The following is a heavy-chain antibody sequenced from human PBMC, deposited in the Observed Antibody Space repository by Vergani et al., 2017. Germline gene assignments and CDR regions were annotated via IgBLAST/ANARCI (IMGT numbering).Heavy chain of an antibody. V-gene: IGHV3-30-3*01. D-gene: IGHD2-15*01. CDR3: ARGGKGIIMVVPSTHL. CDR2: ISYDGTEK. J-gene: IGHJ4*02. Sequence: QVKLEESGGGVVQPGRSLRLSCAASGFSFGNYAMHWVRQAPGKGLEWVGVISYDGTEKKYADSVNGRFTISRDNSEKMMSLQMNSLRVEDTAVYYCARGGKGIIMVVPSTHLWGQGTQVSVS. CDR1: GFSFGNYA.